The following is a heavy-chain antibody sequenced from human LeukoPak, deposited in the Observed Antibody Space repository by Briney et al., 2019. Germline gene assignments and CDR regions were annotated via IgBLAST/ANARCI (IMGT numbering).Heavy chain of an antibody. CDR2: IYQSGST. V-gene: IGHV4-38-2*02. J-gene: IGHJ6*03. Sequence: PSETLSLTCTVSYYSISTGYFWGWVRQPPGKGLEWIGSIYQSGSTYYNPSLESRVTISVDTSKNQFSLSLSSVTAADTAVYFCARDRVGIRPYYMDVWGKGTTVTVSS. CDR3: ARDRVGIRPYYMDV. D-gene: IGHD1-26*01. CDR1: YYSISTGYF.